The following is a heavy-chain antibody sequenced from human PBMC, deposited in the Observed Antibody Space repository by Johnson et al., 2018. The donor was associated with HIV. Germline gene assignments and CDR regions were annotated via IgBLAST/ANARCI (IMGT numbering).Heavy chain of an antibody. CDR2: IYSGGKT. CDR3: ARDLSEGELGHAFDI. CDR1: GFTFSRFG. V-gene: IGHV3-NL1*01. D-gene: IGHD1-26*01. J-gene: IGHJ3*02. Sequence: QVQLVESGGGVVQPGGSLRLSCVASGFTFSRFGMHWVRQAPGKGLEWVSVIYSGGKTYYADSVKGRFTISRDNSKNTLYLQMNSLRAEDTAVYYCARDLSEGELGHAFDIWGQGTMVTVSS.